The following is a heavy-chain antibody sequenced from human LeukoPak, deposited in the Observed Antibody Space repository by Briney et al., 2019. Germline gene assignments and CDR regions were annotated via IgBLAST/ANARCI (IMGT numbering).Heavy chain of an antibody. J-gene: IGHJ4*02. Sequence: GGSLRLSCAASGFTFDDYAMHWVRQVPGKGLEWVSGISWNSRSIGYADSVKGRFTISRDNAKNSLYLQMNSLRAEDTAVYYCARDYGGSSPFDYWGQGTLATVSS. CDR2: ISWNSRSI. V-gene: IGHV3-9*01. CDR1: GFTFDDYA. CDR3: ARDYGGSSPFDY. D-gene: IGHD4-23*01.